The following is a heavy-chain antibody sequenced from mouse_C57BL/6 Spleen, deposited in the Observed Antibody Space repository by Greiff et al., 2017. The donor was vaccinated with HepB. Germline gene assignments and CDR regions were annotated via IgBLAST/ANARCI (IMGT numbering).Heavy chain of an antibody. J-gene: IGHJ2*01. CDR2: IHPNSGST. V-gene: IGHV1-64*01. D-gene: IGHD2-5*01. CDR1: GYTFTSYW. Sequence: VKLQESGAELVKPGASVKLSCKASGYTFTSYWMHWVKQRPGQGLEWIGMIHPNSGSTNYNEKFKSKATLTVDKSSSTAYMQLSSLTSEDSAVYYCARNGYSTYFDYWGQGTTLTVSS. CDR3: ARNGYSTYFDY.